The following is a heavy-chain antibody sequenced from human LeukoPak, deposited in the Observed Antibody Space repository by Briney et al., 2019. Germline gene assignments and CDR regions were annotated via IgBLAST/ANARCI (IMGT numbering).Heavy chain of an antibody. J-gene: IGHJ4*02. CDR1: GYTFTSYG. CDR3: ARDEASLGAFDY. V-gene: IGHV1-18*01. CDR2: ISAYNGNT. D-gene: IGHD7-27*01. Sequence: ASVKVSRKASGYTFTSYGISWVRQASGQGLEWMGWISAYNGNTNYAQKLQGRVTMTTDTSTSTAYMELRSLRSDDTAVYYCARDEASLGAFDYWGQGTLVTVSS.